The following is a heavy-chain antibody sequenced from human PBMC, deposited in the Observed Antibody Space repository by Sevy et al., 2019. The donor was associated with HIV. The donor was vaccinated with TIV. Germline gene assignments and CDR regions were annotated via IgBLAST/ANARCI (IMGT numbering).Heavy chain of an antibody. J-gene: IGHJ4*02. Sequence: GGSLRLSCAASGFTFSKYSMSWIRQTPGKGLEWVSTFSFGCGKINYADSVKGRFTITRDASRNKFYLQMNSLRAEDTAIYYCAREECTKPQDCWGQGTVVTVSS. CDR2: FSFGCGKI. CDR3: AREECTKPQDC. V-gene: IGHV3-23*01. CDR1: GFTFSKYS. D-gene: IGHD2-8*01.